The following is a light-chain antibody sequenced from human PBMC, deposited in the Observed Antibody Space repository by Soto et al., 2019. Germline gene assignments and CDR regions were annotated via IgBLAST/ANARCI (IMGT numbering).Light chain of an antibody. CDR1: QSVISNY. CDR2: AAS. Sequence: EVVLTQSPGTVSLSPGERVTLSCRASQSVISNYLAWYQQRPGQAPRLLIYAASSRATGIPDRFSGSGSGTDFTLSISSLEPEDFAVYYCQQYNKWPLTFGGGTKVEIK. J-gene: IGKJ4*01. CDR3: QQYNKWPLT. V-gene: IGKV3-20*01.